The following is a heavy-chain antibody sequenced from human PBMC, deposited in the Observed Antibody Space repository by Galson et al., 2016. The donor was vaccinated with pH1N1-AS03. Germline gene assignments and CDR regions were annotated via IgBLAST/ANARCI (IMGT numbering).Heavy chain of an antibody. V-gene: IGHV1-8*03. CDR2: MNPDSGNT. CDR3: ARGVVDCSGPACSGTLRFDP. D-gene: IGHD2-15*01. CDR1: GYTFTTYD. Sequence: SVKVSCKASGYTFTTYDINWVRQAPGQGLEWMGWMNPDSGNTGYAPSFRGRVTITRDTSISTAYMELSSLRSEDTAVYYCARGVVDCSGPACSGTLRFDPGGQGTLVTVSS. J-gene: IGHJ5*02.